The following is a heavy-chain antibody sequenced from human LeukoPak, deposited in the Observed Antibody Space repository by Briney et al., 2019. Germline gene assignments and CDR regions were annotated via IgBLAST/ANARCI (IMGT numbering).Heavy chain of an antibody. J-gene: IGHJ6*02. CDR2: INTYNGNT. V-gene: IGHV1-18*04. CDR1: GYTFTTYG. CDR3: ARDPADHGDLREDAHYYALDV. Sequence: ASVKVSCKASGYTFTTYGISWVRQAPGQGFEWMGWINTYNGNTNYAHKFRGRVTMTTDTSTRTVYMEVRSLRSDDTAVYYRARDPADHGDLREDAHYYALDVWGQGTTVTVSS. D-gene: IGHD4-17*01.